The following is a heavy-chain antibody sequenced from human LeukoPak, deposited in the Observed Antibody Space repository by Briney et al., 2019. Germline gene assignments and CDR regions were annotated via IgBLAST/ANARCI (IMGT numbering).Heavy chain of an antibody. V-gene: IGHV3-30*14. CDR2: ISYDGSNK. CDR1: GFTFSSYA. Sequence: GGSLRLSCAASGFTFSSYAMHWVRQAPGKGLEWVAVISYDGSNKYYADSVKGRFTISRDNSKSTLYLQMSSLRAEDTAVYYCARGQIRDSGIRHYYYGMDVWGQGTTVTVSS. D-gene: IGHD3-10*01. CDR3: ARGQIRDSGIRHYYYGMDV. J-gene: IGHJ6*02.